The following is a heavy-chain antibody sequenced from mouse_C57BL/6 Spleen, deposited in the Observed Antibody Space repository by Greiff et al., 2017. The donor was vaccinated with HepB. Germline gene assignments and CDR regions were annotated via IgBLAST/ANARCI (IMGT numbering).Heavy chain of an antibody. CDR3: AMEYDEGYYAMDY. J-gene: IGHJ4*01. Sequence: QVQLQQPGAELVKPGASVKVSCKASGYTFTSYWMHWVKQRPGQGLEWIGRIHPSDSDTNYNQKFKGKATLTVDKSSSTAYMQLSSLTSEDSAVYYCAMEYDEGYYAMDYWGQGTSVTVSS. CDR2: IHPSDSDT. CDR1: GYTFTSYW. V-gene: IGHV1-74*01. D-gene: IGHD2-12*01.